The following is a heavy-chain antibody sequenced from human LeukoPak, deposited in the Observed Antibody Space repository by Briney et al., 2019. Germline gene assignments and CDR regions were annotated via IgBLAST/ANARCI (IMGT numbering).Heavy chain of an antibody. D-gene: IGHD3-22*01. V-gene: IGHV3-21*01. Sequence: PGGSLRPSCAASGFTFSSYSMNWVRQAPGKGLEWVSSISSSSYIYYADSVKGRFTISRDNAKNSLYLQMNSLRAEDTAVYYCARGDYYYDSSGYDYWGQGTLVTVSS. CDR1: GFTFSSYS. CDR2: ISSSSYI. J-gene: IGHJ4*02. CDR3: ARGDYYYDSSGYDY.